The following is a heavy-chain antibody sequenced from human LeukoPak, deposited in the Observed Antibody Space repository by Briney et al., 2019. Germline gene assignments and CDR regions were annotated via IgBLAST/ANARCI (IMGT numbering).Heavy chain of an antibody. D-gene: IGHD2-8*01. V-gene: IGHV3-7*04. CDR1: GFTFSTYW. CDR2: IKQDESEK. Sequence: GGSLRLSCAASGFTFSTYWMSWVRQAPGKGLEWVANIKQDESEKYYVDSVKGQFTISRDNAENSLYLQMNSLRAEDKAVYYCAREMEFDYWGQGNLVTVSS. J-gene: IGHJ4*02. CDR3: AREMEFDY.